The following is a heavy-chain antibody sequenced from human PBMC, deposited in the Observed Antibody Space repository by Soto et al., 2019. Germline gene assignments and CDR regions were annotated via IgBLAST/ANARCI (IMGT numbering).Heavy chain of an antibody. CDR2: ISYDGSNN. CDR1: GFSFSSYG. Sequence: QVQLVESGGGVVQPGRSLRLSCAASGFSFSSYGMHWVRQAPGKGLAWVAVISYDGSNNYYVDSVKGRFTISKDNSKDTLYLHMYSLRAEDTAVYYCATAQGGVDFLSGYYYKCYYYMVVWGNGTTVTVSS. D-gene: IGHD3-3*01. CDR3: ATAQGGVDFLSGYYYKCYYYMVV. V-gene: IGHV3-33*01. J-gene: IGHJ6*03.